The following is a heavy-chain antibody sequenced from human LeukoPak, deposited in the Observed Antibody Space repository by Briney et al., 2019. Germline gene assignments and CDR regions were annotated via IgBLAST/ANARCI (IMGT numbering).Heavy chain of an antibody. D-gene: IGHD3-22*01. CDR2: INWNGGST. CDR1: GFTFDDYG. CDR3: ARDSSGYYFSNWFDP. V-gene: IGHV3-20*04. Sequence: GGSLRLSCAASGFTFDDYGMSWVRQAPGKGLEWVSGINWNGGSTGYADSVKGRFTISRDNAKNSLYLQMNSLRAEDTALYYCARDSSGYYFSNWFDPWGQGTLVTVSP. J-gene: IGHJ5*02.